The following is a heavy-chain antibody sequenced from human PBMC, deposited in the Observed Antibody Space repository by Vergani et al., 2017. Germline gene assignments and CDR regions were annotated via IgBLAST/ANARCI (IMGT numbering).Heavy chain of an antibody. CDR2: IFSNDEK. CDR1: GFSLSNARMG. Sequence: QVTLKESGPVLVKPTETLTLTCTVSGFSLSNARMGVSWIRQPPGKALEWLAHIFSNDEKSYSTSLKSRLTISKDTSKSQVVLTMTNMDPVDTATYYCAXTIPGFETGDYMDVWGKGTTVTVSS. D-gene: IGHD7-27*01. J-gene: IGHJ6*03. V-gene: IGHV2-26*01. CDR3: AXTIPGFETGDYMDV.